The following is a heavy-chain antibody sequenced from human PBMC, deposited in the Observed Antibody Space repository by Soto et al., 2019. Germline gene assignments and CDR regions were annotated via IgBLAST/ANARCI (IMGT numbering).Heavy chain of an antibody. D-gene: IGHD4-17*01. CDR1: GGPISSYY. CDR3: ARASPYGDYALDY. V-gene: IGHV4-59*01. J-gene: IGHJ4*02. CDR2: ISYSGST. Sequence: SETLSLTCTVSGGPISSYYWIWIRQPPGKGLEWIGYISYSGSTNYNPSLKSRPTISVDTSKNQFSLKLRSVTAADTAVYYCARASPYGDYALDYWGQGTLVTVSS.